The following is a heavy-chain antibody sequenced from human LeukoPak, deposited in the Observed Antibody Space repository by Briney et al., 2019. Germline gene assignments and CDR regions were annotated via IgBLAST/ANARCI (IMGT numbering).Heavy chain of an antibody. Sequence: PGGSLRLSCAASGFTFSSYTMKWVRQAPGKGLEWVSSISTGSSYMYYADSVKGRFTISRGNAKNSLYLQMNSLRAEDTAVYYCARVVGQQFDYWGQGTLVTVSS. J-gene: IGHJ4*02. CDR2: ISTGSSYM. D-gene: IGHD6-13*01. CDR3: ARVVGQQFDY. V-gene: IGHV3-21*01. CDR1: GFTFSSYT.